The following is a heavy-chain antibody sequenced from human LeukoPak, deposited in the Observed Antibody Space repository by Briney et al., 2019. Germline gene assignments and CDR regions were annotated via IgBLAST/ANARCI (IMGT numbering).Heavy chain of an antibody. CDR1: GFTVSRNY. D-gene: IGHD3-9*01. J-gene: IGHJ4*02. Sequence: SGGSLRLSCAASGFTVSRNYMSWVRQAPGKGLEWVSVIYSGGSTYYAGSVKGRFTISRDNSKNTLYLQMNSLRAEDTAVYYCARSPAYYDILTGYSQANYFDYWGQGTLVTVSS. V-gene: IGHV3-53*01. CDR3: ARSPAYYDILTGYSQANYFDY. CDR2: IYSGGST.